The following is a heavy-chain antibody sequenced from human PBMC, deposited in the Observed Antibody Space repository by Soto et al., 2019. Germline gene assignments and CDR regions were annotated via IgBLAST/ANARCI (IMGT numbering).Heavy chain of an antibody. CDR1: GGPISTPGYY. D-gene: IGHD3-10*01. Sequence: QVQLQESGPGLVEPSQTLSLSCSVSGGPISTPGYYWSWIRQSPEKGLELMGYIHHTGSANHDPSLRGRLSMSVDTSNNQFSLKLISVNAADTGVYFCASGQTAATGRFGELESWGQRTQVTVSS. J-gene: IGHJ5*02. CDR2: IHHTGSA. CDR3: ASGQTAATGRFGELES. V-gene: IGHV4-31*03.